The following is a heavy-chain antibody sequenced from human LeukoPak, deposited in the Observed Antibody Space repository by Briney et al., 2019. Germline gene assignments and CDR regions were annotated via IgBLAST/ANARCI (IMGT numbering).Heavy chain of an antibody. V-gene: IGHV4-59*08. Sequence: SETLSLTCIVSGGSISSYYWCWIRQPPGKGLEWIGHIYYSGTTNYNPSLKSRVTISVDPSKNQFSLKLSSVTAADTAVYFCARHDPIISTVVGERAFDIWGRGTMVTVSS. CDR1: GGSISSYY. J-gene: IGHJ3*02. CDR3: ARHDPIISTVVGERAFDI. D-gene: IGHD4-23*01. CDR2: IYYSGTT.